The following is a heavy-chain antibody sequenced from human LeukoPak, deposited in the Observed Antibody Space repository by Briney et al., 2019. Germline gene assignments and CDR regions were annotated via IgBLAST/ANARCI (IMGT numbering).Heavy chain of an antibody. CDR1: GYRFTSYW. Sequence: GESLKISCKGSGYRFTSYWIGWVRQMPGKGLEWMGIIYPGDSDTRYSPSFQGQVTISADKPTSTAYLQWSSLKASDTAIYYCARRVVAEGNNWFDPWGQGTLVTVSS. D-gene: IGHD2-2*01. V-gene: IGHV5-51*01. J-gene: IGHJ5*01. CDR2: IYPGDSDT. CDR3: ARRVVAEGNNWFDP.